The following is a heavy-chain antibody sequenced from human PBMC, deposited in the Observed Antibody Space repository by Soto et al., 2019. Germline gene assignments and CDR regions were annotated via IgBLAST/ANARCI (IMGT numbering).Heavy chain of an antibody. CDR3: ARGCGDCPFDP. CDR1: GGTFSSYT. Sequence: QVQLVQSGAEVKKPGSSVKVSCKASGGTFSSYTISRVRQAPGQGLEWMGRIIPILGIANYAQKFQGRVTITADKSTSTAYMELSSLRSEDTAVYYCARGCGDCPFDPWGQGTLVTVSS. V-gene: IGHV1-69*02. D-gene: IGHD2-21*02. J-gene: IGHJ5*02. CDR2: IIPILGIA.